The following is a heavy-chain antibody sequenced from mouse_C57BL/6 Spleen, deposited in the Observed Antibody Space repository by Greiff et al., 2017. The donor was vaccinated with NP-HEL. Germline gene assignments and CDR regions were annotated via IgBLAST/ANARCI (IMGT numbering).Heavy chain of an antibody. CDR1: GYTFTSYW. CDR3: ARRGGSSPYWYFDV. D-gene: IGHD1-1*01. V-gene: IGHV1-52*01. J-gene: IGHJ1*03. Sequence: QVQLQQSGAELVRPGSSVKLSCKASGYTFTSYWMHWVKQRPIQGLEWIGNIDPSDSETHYNQKFKDKATLTVDKSSSTAYMQLSSLTSEDSAVYYCARRGGSSPYWYFDVWGTGTTVTVSS. CDR2: IDPSDSET.